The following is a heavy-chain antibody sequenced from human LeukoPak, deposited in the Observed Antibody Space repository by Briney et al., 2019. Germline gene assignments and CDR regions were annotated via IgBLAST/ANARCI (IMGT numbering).Heavy chain of an antibody. CDR3: ATRYCTIPACRASSYHCMDN. Sequence: QPGGSLRLSCAASGFTFSSYWMTWVRQAPGKGLGWVANIKQDGSEAYYVDSVKGRFTVSRDNAKNSLYLQLNSLGAEDTAVYYCATRYCTIPACRASSYHCMDNWGKGTTVTVSS. V-gene: IGHV3-7*01. CDR2: IKQDGSEA. D-gene: IGHD2-8*01. J-gene: IGHJ6*03. CDR1: GFTFSSYW.